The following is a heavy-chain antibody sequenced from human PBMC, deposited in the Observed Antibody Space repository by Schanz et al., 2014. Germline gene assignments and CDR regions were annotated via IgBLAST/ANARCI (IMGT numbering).Heavy chain of an antibody. Sequence: EVQLVQSGGGLVQPGGSLRLSCAASGFTFSSHWMHWVRQDPGKGLVWVARINSVGSNTDYADSVTGRFTISRDNAKNTLYLQMNTLRAEDTAAYYCARKMKLGVYGGKGHDSLDIWGRGTMVTVSP. D-gene: IGHD4-17*01. V-gene: IGHV3-74*01. CDR2: INSVGSNT. CDR3: ARKMKLGVYGGKGHDSLDI. J-gene: IGHJ3*02. CDR1: GFTFSSHW.